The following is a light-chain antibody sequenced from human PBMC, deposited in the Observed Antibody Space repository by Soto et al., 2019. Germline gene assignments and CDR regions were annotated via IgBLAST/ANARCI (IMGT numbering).Light chain of an antibody. V-gene: IGKV3D-15*01. J-gene: IGKJ3*01. CDR3: QQYNIWPPPSES. Sequence: EIVMTQSSATLSVSPGERATLSCRASQTISNNLAWYQQRPGQPPRLLIYGAPTRATGIPARFSGSGSGTEFTLTISSLQSEDFAIYYCQQYNIWPPPSESVGPGTKVDIK. CDR1: QTISNN. CDR2: GAP.